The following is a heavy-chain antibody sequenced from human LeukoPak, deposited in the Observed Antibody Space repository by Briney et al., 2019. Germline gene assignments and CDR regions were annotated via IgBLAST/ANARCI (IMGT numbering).Heavy chain of an antibody. D-gene: IGHD3-10*01. V-gene: IGHV3-30*18. J-gene: IGHJ4*02. CDR2: ISYDGSNK. Sequence: GGSLRLSCAASGFTFSSYGMHWVRQAPGKGLEWVAVISYDGSNKYYADSVKGRFTISRDNSKNTLYLQMNSLRAEDTAVYYCAKDRNYYGSGSYYNVDYGGQGTLVTVSS. CDR3: AKDRNYYGSGSYYNVDY. CDR1: GFTFSSYG.